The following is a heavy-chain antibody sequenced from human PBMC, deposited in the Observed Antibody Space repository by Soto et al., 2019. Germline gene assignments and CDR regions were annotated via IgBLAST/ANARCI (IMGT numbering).Heavy chain of an antibody. CDR1: GFTFDDYA. D-gene: IGHD3-3*01. J-gene: IGHJ3*02. V-gene: IGHV3-9*01. Sequence: GGSLRLSCAASGFTFDDYAMHWVRQAPGKGLEWVSGISWNSGSIGYADSVKGRFTISRDNAKNSLYLQMNSLRAEDTALYYCATSPGGFLEWPNAFDIWGQGTMVTVSS. CDR3: ATSPGGFLEWPNAFDI. CDR2: ISWNSGSI.